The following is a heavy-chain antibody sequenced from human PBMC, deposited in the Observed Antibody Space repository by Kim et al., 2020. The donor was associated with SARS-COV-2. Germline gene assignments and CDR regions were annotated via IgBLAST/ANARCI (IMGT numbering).Heavy chain of an antibody. CDR3: AKAGSYGDYPVGFDY. Sequence: GGSLRLSCAASGFTFDDYAMHWVRQAPGKGLEWVSGISWNSGSIGYADSVKGRFTISRDNAKNSLYLQMNSLRAEDTALYYCAKAGSYGDYPVGFDYWG. J-gene: IGHJ4*01. CDR2: ISWNSGSI. CDR1: GFTFDDYA. D-gene: IGHD4-17*01. V-gene: IGHV3-9*01.